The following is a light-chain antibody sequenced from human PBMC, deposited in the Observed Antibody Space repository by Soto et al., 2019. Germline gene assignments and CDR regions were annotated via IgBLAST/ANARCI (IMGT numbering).Light chain of an antibody. Sequence: DIQMTQSPSSLSASLGDRVTITCRASQSISSYLNWYQQKPGKAPKLLIYAASSLQSGVPSRFSGSGSGTDFTLTISSLQPEDFATYYCQQSYSTPPYTFGKGTKLEIK. CDR2: AAS. CDR3: QQSYSTPPYT. J-gene: IGKJ2*01. CDR1: QSISSY. V-gene: IGKV1-39*01.